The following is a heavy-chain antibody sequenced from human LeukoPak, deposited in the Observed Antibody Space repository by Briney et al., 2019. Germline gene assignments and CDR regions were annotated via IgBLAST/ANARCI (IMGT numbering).Heavy chain of an antibody. Sequence: PGRSLRLSCVASGFTFSSYGMHWVRQAPGKGLEWVAVISYDGSNKYYADSVKGRFTISRDNSKNTLYLQMNSLRAEDTAVYYCAKGRGDLRAYFDYWGQGTLVTVSS. D-gene: IGHD4-17*01. V-gene: IGHV3-30*18. CDR1: GFTFSSYG. J-gene: IGHJ4*02. CDR2: ISYDGSNK. CDR3: AKGRGDLRAYFDY.